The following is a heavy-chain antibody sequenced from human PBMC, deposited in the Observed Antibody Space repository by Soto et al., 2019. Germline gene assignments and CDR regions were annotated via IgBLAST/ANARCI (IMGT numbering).Heavy chain of an antibody. CDR2: INHSGST. D-gene: IGHD2-15*01. Sequence: QVQLQQWGAGLLKPSETLSLTCAVYGGSFSGYYWSWIRQPPGKGLEWIGEINHSGSTNYNPSLKSRVTISVDTSKNQFSLKLSSVTAADTAVYYCARDGVVVAATFDYWGQGTLVTVSS. CDR3: ARDGVVVAATFDY. V-gene: IGHV4-34*01. CDR1: GGSFSGYY. J-gene: IGHJ4*02.